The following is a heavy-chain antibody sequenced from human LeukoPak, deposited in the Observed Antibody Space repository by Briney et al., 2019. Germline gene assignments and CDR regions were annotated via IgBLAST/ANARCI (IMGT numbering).Heavy chain of an antibody. Sequence: KSSETLSLTCTVSGGSISSSSYYWGWIRQPPGKGLEWIGSIYYSGSTYYNPSLKSRVTISGDTSKNQFSLKLSSVTAADTAVYYCARGEQWLVPLLGYWGQGTLVTVSS. D-gene: IGHD6-19*01. CDR2: IYYSGST. CDR1: GGSISSSSYY. CDR3: ARGEQWLVPLLGY. V-gene: IGHV4-39*07. J-gene: IGHJ4*02.